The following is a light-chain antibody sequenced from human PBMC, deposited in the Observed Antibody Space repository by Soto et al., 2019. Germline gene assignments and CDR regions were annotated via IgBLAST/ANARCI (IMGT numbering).Light chain of an antibody. CDR1: QGISSW. CDR3: LQSDSFPHT. J-gene: IGKJ2*01. CDR2: ASS. Sequence: DIQMTQSPSSVSASVGDRVTLTCWASQGISSWLAWYQQKPGKAPKLLIYASSSLQSGVPSRFSGSGSGTHFTLTISSLQPEDSATYYCLQSDSFPHTFGQGTKLEMK. V-gene: IGKV1-12*01.